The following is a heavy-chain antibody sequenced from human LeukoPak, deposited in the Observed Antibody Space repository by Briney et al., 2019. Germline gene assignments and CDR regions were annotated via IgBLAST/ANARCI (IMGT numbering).Heavy chain of an antibody. CDR1: GFTFSSYW. D-gene: IGHD6-13*01. CDR2: IKQDGSEK. CDR3: ARGGQQLVDDAFDI. Sequence: PGGSLRLSRAASGFTFSSYWMSWVRQAPGKGLEWVANIKQDGSEKYYVDSVKGRFTISRDNAKNSLYLQMNSLRAEDTAVYYCARGGQQLVDDAFDIWGQGTMVTVSS. J-gene: IGHJ3*02. V-gene: IGHV3-7*01.